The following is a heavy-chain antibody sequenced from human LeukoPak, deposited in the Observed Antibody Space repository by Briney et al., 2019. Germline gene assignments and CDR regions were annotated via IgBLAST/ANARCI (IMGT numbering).Heavy chain of an antibody. V-gene: IGHV3-15*01. D-gene: IGHD3-22*01. J-gene: IGHJ4*02. CDR2: IKSKTDGGTT. CDR1: GFTFGNAW. CDR3: GADTGRSDFDY. Sequence: GGSLRLSCAASGFTFGNAWMSWVRQAPGKGLEWVGRIKSKTDGGTTDHAAPVKGRFTISRDDSKNTLYLQMNSLKTEDTAVYYCGADTGRSDFDYWGQGTLVTVSS.